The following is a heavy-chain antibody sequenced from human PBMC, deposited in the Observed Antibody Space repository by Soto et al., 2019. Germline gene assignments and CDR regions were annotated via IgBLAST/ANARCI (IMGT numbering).Heavy chain of an antibody. V-gene: IGHV4-34*01. CDR1: GGSFSGYY. CDR3: ARGRVLLWFGELFANTYGMDV. CDR2: INHSGST. D-gene: IGHD3-10*01. J-gene: IGHJ6*02. Sequence: SETLSLTCAVYGGSFSGYYWSWIRQPPGTGQEWIGEINHSGSTNYNPSLKSRVTISVDTSKNQFSLKLSSVTAADTAVYYCARGRVLLWFGELFANTYGMDVWGQGTTVTVSS.